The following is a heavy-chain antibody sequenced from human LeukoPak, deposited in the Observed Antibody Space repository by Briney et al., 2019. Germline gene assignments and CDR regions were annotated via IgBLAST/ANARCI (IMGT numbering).Heavy chain of an antibody. CDR1: GGSISSYY. D-gene: IGHD3-10*01. Sequence: SETLSLTCTVSGGSISSYYWSWIRQPPGKGLEWIGYIYYSGSTNYNPSLKSRVTISVDTSKNQFSLKLSSVIAADTAVYYCARLGAYYYGSGTGNWFDPWGQGTLVTVSS. V-gene: IGHV4-59*01. CDR2: IYYSGST. CDR3: ARLGAYYYGSGTGNWFDP. J-gene: IGHJ5*02.